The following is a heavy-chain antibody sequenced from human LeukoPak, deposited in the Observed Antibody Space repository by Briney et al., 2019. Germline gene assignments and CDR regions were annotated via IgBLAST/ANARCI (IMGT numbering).Heavy chain of an antibody. Sequence: GSLRLSCAASGFIFSSYWMSWVRQAPGKGLEWVANIKKDGSEKYYVDSVKGRFTISRDNAKTSLYLQMNSLRAEDTAVYYCARHLSGVTGYTYGGGIDYWGQGTLVTVSS. V-gene: IGHV3-7*01. CDR2: IKKDGSEK. D-gene: IGHD5-18*01. J-gene: IGHJ4*02. CDR3: ARHLSGVTGYTYGGGIDY. CDR1: GFIFSSYW.